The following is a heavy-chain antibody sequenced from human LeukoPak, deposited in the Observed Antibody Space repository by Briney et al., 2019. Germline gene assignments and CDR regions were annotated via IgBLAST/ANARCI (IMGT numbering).Heavy chain of an antibody. CDR2: ISGSVGST. Sequence: GRSLRLSFSASALTFSSDALSSVRQAPGKRLECVSGISGSVGSTYYADSVKGRFTTSRDNSKDTLYLQMHSLRAEDTAVYYCAKSLRYFDWLTFDYWGQGTLVTVSS. CDR3: AKSLRYFDWLTFDY. CDR1: ALTFSSDA. J-gene: IGHJ4*02. V-gene: IGHV3-23*01. D-gene: IGHD3-9*01.